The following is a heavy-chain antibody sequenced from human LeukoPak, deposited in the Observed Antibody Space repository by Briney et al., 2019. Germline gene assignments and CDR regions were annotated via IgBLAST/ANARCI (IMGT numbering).Heavy chain of an antibody. CDR1: GFTFSSYA. D-gene: IGHD4-11*01. CDR2: ISYDGSNK. Sequence: AGGSLRLSCAASGFTFSSYAMRWVRQAPGKGLEWVAVISYDGSNKYYADPVKGRFTISRDNSKNTLYLQMNSLRAEDTAVYYCARALYSNPADYWGQGTLVTVSS. J-gene: IGHJ4*02. CDR3: ARALYSNPADY. V-gene: IGHV3-30-3*01.